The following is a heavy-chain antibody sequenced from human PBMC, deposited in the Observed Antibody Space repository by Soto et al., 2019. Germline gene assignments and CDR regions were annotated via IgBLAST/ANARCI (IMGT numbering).Heavy chain of an antibody. CDR3: ARGIDPQYYYYYGMDV. V-gene: IGHV5-51*01. CDR1: GYSFTSYW. D-gene: IGHD2-15*01. J-gene: IGHJ6*02. CDR2: IYPGDSDT. Sequence: LGESLKISCKGSGYSFTSYWIGWVRQMPGKGLEWMGIIYPGDSDTRYSPSFQGQVTISADKSISTAYLQWSSLKASDTAMYYCARGIDPQYYYYYGMDVWGQGTTVTVSS.